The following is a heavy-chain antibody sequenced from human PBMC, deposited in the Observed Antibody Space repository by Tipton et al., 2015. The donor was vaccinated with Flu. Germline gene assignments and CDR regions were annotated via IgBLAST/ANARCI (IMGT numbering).Heavy chain of an antibody. CDR2: INPNSGGT. CDR3: ATSYYYDGSGYYTYFDY. D-gene: IGHD3-22*01. Sequence: QLVQSGAEVKKPGASVKVSCKASGYTFTGYYMHWVRQAPGQGLEWMGRINPNSGGTNYAQKFQGRVTMTRDTSISTAYMELSRLRSDDTAVYYCATSYYYDGSGYYTYFDYWGQGTLVTVSS. J-gene: IGHJ4*02. CDR1: GYTFTGYY. V-gene: IGHV1-2*06.